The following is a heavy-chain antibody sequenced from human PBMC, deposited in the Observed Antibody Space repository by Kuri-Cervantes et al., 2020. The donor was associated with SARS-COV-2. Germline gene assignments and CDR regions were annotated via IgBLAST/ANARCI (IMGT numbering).Heavy chain of an antibody. CDR3: ARVDPPLIDSSGLTGIDY. CDR1: GFTFSNSD. Sequence: ETLSLTCAASGFTFSNSDMNWVRQAPGKGLEWVSGVSWNGSRTHYADSVKGRFIISRDNSRNFLYQQMNSLRPEDMAVYYCARVDPPLIDSSGLTGIDYWGQGTLVTVSS. J-gene: IGHJ4*02. CDR2: VSWNGSRT. D-gene: IGHD6-19*01. V-gene: IGHV3-19*01.